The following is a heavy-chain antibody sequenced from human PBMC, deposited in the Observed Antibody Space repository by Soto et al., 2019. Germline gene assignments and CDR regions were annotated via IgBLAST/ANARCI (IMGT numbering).Heavy chain of an antibody. J-gene: IGHJ6*02. Sequence: ASVKVSCKASGYTFTSYYTHWVRQAPGQGLEWMGIINPSGGSTSYAQKFQGRVTMTRDTSTSTVYMELSSLRSEDTAVYYCAREMGCSGGSCYSLWGGYYYYYYGMDVWGQGTTVTVSS. CDR3: AREMGCSGGSCYSLWGGYYYYYYGMDV. CDR1: GYTFTSYY. V-gene: IGHV1-46*01. CDR2: INPSGGST. D-gene: IGHD2-15*01.